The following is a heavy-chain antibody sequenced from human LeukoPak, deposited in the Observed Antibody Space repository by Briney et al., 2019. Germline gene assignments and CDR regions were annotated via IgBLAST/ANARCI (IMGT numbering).Heavy chain of an antibody. CDR3: ARGGRWKGSYHSWFDP. CDR2: INPNSGGT. Sequence: ASVKVSCKASGYTFTGYYMHWVRQAPGQGLEWMGRINPNSGGTNYAQKFQGRVTMTRDTSISTAYMELSRLRSDDTAVYYCARGGRWKGSYHSWFDPWGQGTLVTVSS. D-gene: IGHD3-16*02. V-gene: IGHV1-2*06. CDR1: GYTFTGYY. J-gene: IGHJ5*02.